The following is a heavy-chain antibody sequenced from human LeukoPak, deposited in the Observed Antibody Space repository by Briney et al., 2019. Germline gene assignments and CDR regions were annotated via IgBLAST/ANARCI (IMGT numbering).Heavy chain of an antibody. CDR2: INHSGST. V-gene: IGHV4-34*01. Sequence: PSETLSLTCAVYGGSFSGYYWSWIRQPPGRGLEWIGEINHSGSTNYNPSLKSRVTISVDTSKNQFSLKLTSVTAADTAVYYCASRGGYSGGSSGNEPRYDYWGQGTLVTVSS. CDR1: GGSFSGYY. CDR3: ASRGGYSGGSSGNEPRYDY. D-gene: IGHD5-12*01. J-gene: IGHJ4*02.